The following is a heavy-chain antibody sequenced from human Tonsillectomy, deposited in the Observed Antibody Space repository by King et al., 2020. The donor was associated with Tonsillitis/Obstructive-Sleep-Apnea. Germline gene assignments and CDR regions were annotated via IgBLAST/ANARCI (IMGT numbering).Heavy chain of an antibody. D-gene: IGHD2-2*02. CDR2: INHSGST. J-gene: IGHJ5*02. Sequence: VQLQQWGAGLLKPSETLSLTCAVYGGSFSGYYWSWIRQPPGKGLEWIGEINHSGSTNYNPSLKSRVTISVDTSKNQFSRKLSSVTAADTAVYYCARGISDIVVVPAAIGGNWFDPWGQGTLVTVSS. CDR3: ARGISDIVVVPAAIGGNWFDP. CDR1: GGSFSGYY. V-gene: IGHV4-34*01.